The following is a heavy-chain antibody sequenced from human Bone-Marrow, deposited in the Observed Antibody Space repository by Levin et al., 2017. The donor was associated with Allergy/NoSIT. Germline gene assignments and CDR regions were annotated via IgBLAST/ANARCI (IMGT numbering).Heavy chain of an antibody. CDR1: GFSFSSYE. CDR3: AREGLFMVRVFDY. V-gene: IGHV3-48*03. CDR2: ISSMNTTI. J-gene: IGHJ4*02. D-gene: IGHD3-10*01. Sequence: GGSLRLSCAASGFSFSSYEMNWVRQAPGKGLEWVSYISSMNTTIYYADSVKGRFTISRDNSENSLYLQMNSLRAEDTAIYYCAREGLFMVRVFDYWGRGTLVTVSS.